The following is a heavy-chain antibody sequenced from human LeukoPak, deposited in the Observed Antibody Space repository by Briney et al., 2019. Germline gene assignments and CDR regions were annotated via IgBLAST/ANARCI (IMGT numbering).Heavy chain of an antibody. CDR3: AKVLTGYYRLYDAFDI. D-gene: IGHD3-9*01. J-gene: IGHJ3*02. Sequence: GGSLRLSCAASGFTFSSYGMHWVRQAPGKGLEWVAVISYDGSNKYYADSVKGRFTISRDNSKNTLYLQMNSLRAEDTAVYYCAKVLTGYYRLYDAFDIWGQGTMVTVSS. CDR1: GFTFSSYG. V-gene: IGHV3-30*18. CDR2: ISYDGSNK.